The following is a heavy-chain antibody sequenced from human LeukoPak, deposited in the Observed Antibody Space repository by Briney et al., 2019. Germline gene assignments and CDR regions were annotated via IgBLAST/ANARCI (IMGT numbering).Heavy chain of an antibody. CDR1: GFTFSSYA. CDR3: AKDREGTIADYFDY. V-gene: IGHV3-23*01. CDR2: ISGSGDST. Sequence: PGGSLRLSCAASGFTFSSYAMSWVRLAPGQGLEWVSSISGSGDSTYYADPVKGRFTISRDNSKNTLYLQMNSLRGEDTAVYYCAKDREGTIADYFDYWGQGTLVTVSS. J-gene: IGHJ4*02. D-gene: IGHD1-7*01.